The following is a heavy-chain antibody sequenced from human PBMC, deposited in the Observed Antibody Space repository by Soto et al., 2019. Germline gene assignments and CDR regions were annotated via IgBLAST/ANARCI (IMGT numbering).Heavy chain of an antibody. CDR2: TYYRSKWYN. J-gene: IGHJ6*02. Sequence: SQTLSLTCAISGDSVSSNSAAWNWIRQSPSRGLEWLGRTYYRSKWYNDYAVSVKSRIAINPDTSKNQFSLQLNSVTPEDTAVYYCARQSYNYDFWCGYYMHYYYYYGMDVWGQGTTVTVSS. CDR3: ARQSYNYDFWCGYYMHYYYYYGMDV. D-gene: IGHD3-3*01. V-gene: IGHV6-1*01. CDR1: GDSVSSNSAA.